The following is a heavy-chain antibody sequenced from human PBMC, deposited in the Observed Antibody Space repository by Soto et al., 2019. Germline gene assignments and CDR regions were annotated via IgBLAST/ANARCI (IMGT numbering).Heavy chain of an antibody. D-gene: IGHD3-3*01. J-gene: IGHJ6*04. V-gene: IGHV4-59*01. Sequence: ASETLSLTCTVSGGSISSYYWSWIRQPPGKGLEWIGYIYYSGSTNYNPSLKSRVTISVDTSKNQFSLKLSSVTAADTAVYYCARDNTQYYDFWSGMDVWGKGTTVTVSS. CDR3: ARDNTQYYDFWSGMDV. CDR1: GGSISSYY. CDR2: IYYSGST.